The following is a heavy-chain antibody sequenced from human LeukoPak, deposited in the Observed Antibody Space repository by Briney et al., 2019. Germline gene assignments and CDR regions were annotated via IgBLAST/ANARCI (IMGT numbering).Heavy chain of an antibody. D-gene: IGHD6-19*01. CDR1: GYTFTSYY. J-gene: IGHJ4*02. CDR2: INPSGGST. V-gene: IGHV1-46*01. CDR3: ASLAVAGNEVDY. Sequence: ASVKVSCKASGYTFTSYYMHWVRQAPGQGLEWMGIINPSGGSTSYAQKFQGRVTMTRDTSTSTVYMELSSLRSEDTAVYYCASLAVAGNEVDYWGQGTLVTVSS.